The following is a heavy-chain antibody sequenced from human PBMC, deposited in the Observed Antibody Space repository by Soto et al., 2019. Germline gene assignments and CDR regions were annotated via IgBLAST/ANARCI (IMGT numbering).Heavy chain of an antibody. J-gene: IGHJ6*02. D-gene: IGHD2-8*01. CDR3: ARDQMDYYYCYGMDV. CDR1: GGSISSGGYY. CDR2: IYYSGST. V-gene: IGHV4-31*03. Sequence: QVQLQESGPGLVKPSQTLSLTCTVSGGSISSGGYYWSWIRQHPGKGLEWIGYIYYSGSTYYNPSLKSRVTISVDTSKNQFSLKLSSVTAADTAVYYCARDQMDYYYCYGMDVWGQGTTVTVSS.